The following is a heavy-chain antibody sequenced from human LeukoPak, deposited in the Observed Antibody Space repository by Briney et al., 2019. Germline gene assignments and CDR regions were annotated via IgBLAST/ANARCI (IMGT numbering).Heavy chain of an antibody. J-gene: IGHJ4*02. D-gene: IGHD3-22*01. CDR2: INPNSGGT. V-gene: IGHV1-2*02. CDR3: ARGRGKLTTIPDY. Sequence: GASVKGSCKASGYTFTGYYMHWVGQAPGQGLEWMGCINPNSGGTNYAQKFQGRVTMTRDTSISTAYMELSRLRSDDTAVYYCARGRGKLTTIPDYWGQGTLVTVSS. CDR1: GYTFTGYY.